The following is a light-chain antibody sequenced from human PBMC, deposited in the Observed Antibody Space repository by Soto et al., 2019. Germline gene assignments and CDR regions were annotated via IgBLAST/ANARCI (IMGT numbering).Light chain of an antibody. CDR3: QQDNSYPLT. CDR2: KAS. J-gene: IGKJ4*02. V-gene: IGKV1-5*03. Sequence: DIQMTQSPSTLSESVGDRVTITCRASESISSWLAWYQQKPGKAPKLLLYKASSLESGVPSRFSGSGSGTELPLTISSLQHDDFATYSCQQDNSYPLTLGGGT. CDR1: ESISSW.